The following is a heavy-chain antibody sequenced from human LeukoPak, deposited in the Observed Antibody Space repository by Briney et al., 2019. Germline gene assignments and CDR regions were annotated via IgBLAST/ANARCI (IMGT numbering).Heavy chain of an antibody. CDR1: GGSISSYY. Sequence: SETLSLTCTVSGGSISSYYWSWIRQPPGKGLEWIGYIYYSGSTNYNPSLKSRVTISVDTSKNQFSLKLSSVTAADTAVYYCARRSRYYDSGGPVVDIWGQGTMVTVSS. D-gene: IGHD3-22*01. V-gene: IGHV4-59*01. CDR3: ARRSRYYDSGGPVVDI. J-gene: IGHJ3*02. CDR2: IYYSGST.